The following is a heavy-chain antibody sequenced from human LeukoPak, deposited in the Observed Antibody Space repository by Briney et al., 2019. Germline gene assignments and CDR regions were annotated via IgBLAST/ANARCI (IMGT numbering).Heavy chain of an antibody. Sequence: SETLSLTCTVSGGSISSYYWSWIRQPPGKGLEWIGYIYYSGSTNYNPSLKSRVTISVDTSKNQFSLKLSSVTAADTAVYYCAREFIHDSSGYYQFFDYWGQGTLVTVSS. CDR1: GGSISSYY. V-gene: IGHV4-59*01. D-gene: IGHD3-22*01. CDR2: IYYSGST. CDR3: AREFIHDSSGYYQFFDY. J-gene: IGHJ4*02.